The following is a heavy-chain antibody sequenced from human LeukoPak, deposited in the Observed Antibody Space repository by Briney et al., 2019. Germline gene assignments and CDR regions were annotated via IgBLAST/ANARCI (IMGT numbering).Heavy chain of an antibody. CDR1: GFTFSSYA. V-gene: IGHV3-23*01. Sequence: RGSLRLSCAASGFTFSSYALSWVRQAPGKGLEWVSAISGSGGSTYYADSVKGRFTISRDNSKNTLYRQMNSLRAEDTAVYYCAKDGLKVPAAIDYWGEGTLVTVSS. CDR3: AKDGLKVPAAIDY. D-gene: IGHD2-2*01. CDR2: ISGSGGST. J-gene: IGHJ4*02.